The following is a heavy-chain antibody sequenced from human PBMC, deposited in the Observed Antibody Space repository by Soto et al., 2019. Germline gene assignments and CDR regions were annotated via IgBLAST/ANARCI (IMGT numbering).Heavy chain of an antibody. D-gene: IGHD2-15*01. CDR1: GYTFTSYG. Sequence: ASVKVSCKASGYTFTSYGISWVRQAPGQGLEWMGWISAYNGNTNYAQKLQGRVTMTTDTSTSTAYMELRSLRSDDTAVYFCSREGYCSGGSCYSGDAFDIWGQGTMVTVSS. CDR3: SREGYCSGGSCYSGDAFDI. J-gene: IGHJ3*02. CDR2: ISAYNGNT. V-gene: IGHV1-18*01.